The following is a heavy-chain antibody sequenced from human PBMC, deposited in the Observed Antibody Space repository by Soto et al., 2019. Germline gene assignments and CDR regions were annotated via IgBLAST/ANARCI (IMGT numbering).Heavy chain of an antibody. J-gene: IGHJ6*02. V-gene: IGHV1-18*04. CDR3: ARPEGSHYYGMDV. CDR1: DNTFISYA. CDR2: ISDYNNNT. Sequence: ASVKVSCKASDNTFISYAISWVRQAPGQGLEWMGWISDYNNNTKYAQKFQDRVTMTTDRSTSTAYMELRSLRADDTAVYYCARPEGSHYYGMDVRGQGTTVTVSS. D-gene: IGHD2-15*01.